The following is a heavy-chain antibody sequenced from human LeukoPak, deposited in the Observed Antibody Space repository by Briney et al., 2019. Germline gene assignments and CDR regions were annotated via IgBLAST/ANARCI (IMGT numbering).Heavy chain of an antibody. CDR1: GFTISNYW. CDR2: IHPDGSIT. Sequence: GGSLRLSCVGSGFTISNYWMHWVRQAPGTGLVWVSRIHPDGSITTYADSVKGRFTISRDNAKNSLYLQMNSLRAEDTAVYYCARSADRSGYFREITLYYFDYWGQGTLVTVSS. D-gene: IGHD3-22*01. J-gene: IGHJ4*02. V-gene: IGHV3-74*03. CDR3: ARSADRSGYFREITLYYFDY.